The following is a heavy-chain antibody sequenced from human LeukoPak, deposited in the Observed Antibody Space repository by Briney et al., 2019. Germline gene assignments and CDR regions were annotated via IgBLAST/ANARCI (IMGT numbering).Heavy chain of an antibody. Sequence: HPGGSLRLSCAASEFTFSSYWMHWVRQAPGKGLVWVSRINSDGRTTIYADSVKGRFTISRDNAKNTLYLQMNSLRAEDTAVYYCAREGYYDSSGYSIRFSYWGQGTLVTVSS. CDR1: EFTFSSYW. D-gene: IGHD3-22*01. CDR2: INSDGRTT. J-gene: IGHJ4*02. CDR3: AREGYYDSSGYSIRFSY. V-gene: IGHV3-74*01.